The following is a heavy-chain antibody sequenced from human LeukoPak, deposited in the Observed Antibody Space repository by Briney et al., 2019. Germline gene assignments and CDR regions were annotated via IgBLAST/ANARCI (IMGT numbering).Heavy chain of an antibody. Sequence: ASETLSLTCTVSGGSISSGDYYWSWIRQPPGKGLEWIGYIYYSGSTYYNPSLKSRVTISVDTSKNQFSLKLSSVTAADTAVYYCARALQPLTYFDYWGQGTLVTVSS. CDR3: ARALQPLTYFDY. V-gene: IGHV4-30-4*01. CDR1: GGSISSGDYY. J-gene: IGHJ4*02. CDR2: IYYSGST. D-gene: IGHD5-18*01.